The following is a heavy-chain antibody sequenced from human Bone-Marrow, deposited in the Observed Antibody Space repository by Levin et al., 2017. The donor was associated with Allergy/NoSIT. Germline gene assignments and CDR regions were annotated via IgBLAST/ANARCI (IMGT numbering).Heavy chain of an antibody. D-gene: IGHD6-13*01. CDR2: ISYDGNDK. J-gene: IGHJ4*02. V-gene: IGHV3-30*18. Sequence: GGSLRLSCAASGFSFRSFGMHWVRQAPGKGLEWVAVISYDGNDKYYADSVKGRFTISRDNPKNTLYLQMNSLRTEDTAVYYCAKDVVFGTSSWALDYWGQGTLATVSS. CDR3: AKDVVFGTSSWALDY. CDR1: GFSFRSFG.